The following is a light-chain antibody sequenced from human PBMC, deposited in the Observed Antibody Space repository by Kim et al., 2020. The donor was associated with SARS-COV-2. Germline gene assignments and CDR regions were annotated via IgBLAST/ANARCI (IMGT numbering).Light chain of an antibody. CDR3: QAWDSSIEV. J-gene: IGLJ2*01. Sequence: SYELTQPPSVSVSPGQTASITCSGDKLGDKYACWYQQKPGQSPVQVIYQDSKRPSGIPERFSGSHSGNTATLTISGTQAMDEADYYCQAWDSSIEVFGGG. CDR1: KLGDKY. CDR2: QDS. V-gene: IGLV3-1*01.